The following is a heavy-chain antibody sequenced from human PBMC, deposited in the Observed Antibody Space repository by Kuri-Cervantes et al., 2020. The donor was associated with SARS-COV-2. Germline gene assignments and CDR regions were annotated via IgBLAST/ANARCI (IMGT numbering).Heavy chain of an antibody. V-gene: IGHV3-30*18. Sequence: GGSLRLSCAVSGFTFTSHAMHWVRQAPGKGLEWVALISYDGSNKFYADSVKGRFTISRDNSKNTLYLQMNSLRAEDTAVYYCAKDQSIAAAGHFDYWGQGTLVTVSS. CDR2: ISYDGSNK. D-gene: IGHD6-13*01. CDR3: AKDQSIAAAGHFDY. CDR1: GFTFTSHA. J-gene: IGHJ4*02.